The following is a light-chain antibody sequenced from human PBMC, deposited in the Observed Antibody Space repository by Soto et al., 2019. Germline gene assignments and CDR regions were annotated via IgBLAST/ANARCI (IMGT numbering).Light chain of an antibody. Sequence: DIVMTQSPLSLPVTPGEPASISCRSSQSLLYSNGYNYLDWYLQKPGQSPQLLIYLGSNRASGVPDRFSGSGSGTDFTLKISRVEAEDVGVYYCMQAVQTPRTFGQGTKV. V-gene: IGKV2-28*01. CDR1: QSLLYSNGYNY. CDR3: MQAVQTPRT. CDR2: LGS. J-gene: IGKJ1*01.